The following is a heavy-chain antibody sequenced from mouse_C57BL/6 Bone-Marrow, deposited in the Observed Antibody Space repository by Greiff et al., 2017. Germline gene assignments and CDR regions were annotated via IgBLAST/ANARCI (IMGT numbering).Heavy chain of an antibody. D-gene: IGHD1-1*01. V-gene: IGHV1-54*01. CDR3: AREGGYYYGSSYWDGAMDY. CDR1: GYAFTNYL. J-gene: IGHJ4*01. Sequence: QVQLQQSGAELVRPGTSVTVSCKASGYAFTNYLIEWVKQRPGQGLEWIGVINPGSGGTNSNEKFKGKATLTADKYSRTAYMQLSSLTSEDSAIYFCAREGGYYYGSSYWDGAMDYWGQGTSVTVSS. CDR2: INPGSGGT.